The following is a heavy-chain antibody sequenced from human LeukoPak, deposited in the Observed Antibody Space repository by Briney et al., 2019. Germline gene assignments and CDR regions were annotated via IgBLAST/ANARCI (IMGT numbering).Heavy chain of an antibody. J-gene: IGHJ4*02. CDR1: GFTFSSYA. CDR2: ISGSGGST. CDR3: AKDLYSNYGPADY. V-gene: IGHV3-23*01. D-gene: IGHD4-11*01. Sequence: VGSLRLSCAASGFTFSSYAMSWVRQAPGKGLEWVSAISGSGGSTYYADSVGGRFTISRDNSKNTLFLQMNSLRDEDTAVYYCAKDLYSNYGPADYWGQGNLVTVSS.